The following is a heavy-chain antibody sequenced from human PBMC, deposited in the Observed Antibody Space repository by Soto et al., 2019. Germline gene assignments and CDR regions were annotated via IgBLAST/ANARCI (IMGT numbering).Heavy chain of an antibody. D-gene: IGHD3-9*01. J-gene: IGHJ6*02. V-gene: IGHV1-8*01. CDR2: MNPNSGNT. CDR3: ARRYWYYDILTGYQYYYSYGIDV. Sequence: ASVKVSCKASGYTFTSYDINWVRQATGQGREWMGWMNPNSGNTGYAQKFQGRVTMTRNTSISTAYMELSSLRSEDTAVYYCARRYWYYDILTGYQYYYSYGIDVWGQGTTCTVSS. CDR1: GYTFTSYD.